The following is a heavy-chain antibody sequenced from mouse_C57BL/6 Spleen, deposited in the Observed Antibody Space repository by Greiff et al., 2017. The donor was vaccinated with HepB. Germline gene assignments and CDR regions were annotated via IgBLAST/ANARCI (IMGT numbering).Heavy chain of an antibody. CDR2: IYPGSGST. D-gene: IGHD2-4*01. CDR3: ARGGVDYDGAMDY. Sequence: QVQLQQPGAELVKPGASVKMSCKASGYTFTSYWITWVKQRPGQGLEWIGDIYPGSGSTNYNEKFKSKATLTVDKPSSTAYMQLSSLTSEDSAVYYCARGGVDYDGAMDYWGQGTSVTVSS. CDR1: GYTFTSYW. V-gene: IGHV1-55*01. J-gene: IGHJ4*01.